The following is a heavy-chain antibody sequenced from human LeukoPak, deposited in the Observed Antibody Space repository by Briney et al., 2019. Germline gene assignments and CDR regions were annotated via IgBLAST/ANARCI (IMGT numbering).Heavy chain of an antibody. V-gene: IGHV1-69*13. CDR3: ARTYCSGGSCYSRRAFDY. CDR1: GAAFSSCA. CDR2: IIPIFRTA. D-gene: IGHD2-15*01. J-gene: IGHJ4*02. Sequence: SGKFSCKAAGAAFSSCAISWARQAPGPGLEWRGGIIPIFRTANYAQKFQCRVTITADESTSTDYMDLSSLRSEDTAVYYCARTYCSGGSCYSRRAFDYWGQGTLVTVSS.